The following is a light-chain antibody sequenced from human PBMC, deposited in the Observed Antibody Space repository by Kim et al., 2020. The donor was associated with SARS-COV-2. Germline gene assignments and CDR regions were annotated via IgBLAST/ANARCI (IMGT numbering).Light chain of an antibody. Sequence: SSELTQDPAVSVALGQTAKITCQGDSLKTSYATWYQQKPGQAPILVVYGKDNRPSGIPDRFSGSSSANAGFLTITGAQAEDEAAHYCTPRDPTNNHPVFG. CDR3: TPRDPTNNHPV. J-gene: IGLJ3*02. V-gene: IGLV3-19*01. CDR2: GKD. CDR1: SLKTSY.